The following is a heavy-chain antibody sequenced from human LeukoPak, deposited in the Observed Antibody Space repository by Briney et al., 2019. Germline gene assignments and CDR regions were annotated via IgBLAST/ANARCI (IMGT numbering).Heavy chain of an antibody. J-gene: IGHJ4*02. CDR3: ANGWSPDY. V-gene: IGHV3-23*01. CDR2: ISGSGGST. D-gene: IGHD2-15*01. Sequence: GGSLRLSCAGSGFTFSSYAMSWVRQAPGKGLEWVSDISGSGGSTYYADSVKGRFTIFRDNSKNTLYLQMNSLRAEDTAVYHCANGWSPDYWGRGTLVTVSS. CDR1: GFTFSSYA.